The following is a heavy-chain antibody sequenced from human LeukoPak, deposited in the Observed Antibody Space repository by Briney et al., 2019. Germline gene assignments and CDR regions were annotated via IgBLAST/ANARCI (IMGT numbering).Heavy chain of an antibody. CDR3: ATERNWDFDY. V-gene: IGHV3-23*01. J-gene: IGHJ4*02. D-gene: IGHD7-27*01. CDR1: GFTFSSYA. CDR2: ITGSGGST. Sequence: PGGSLRLSCAASGFTFSSYAMSWVRQAPGKGLEWVSAITGSGGSTYYADSVKGRFTISRDNSKNTLYVQMNSLRAEDTAVYYCATERNWDFDYWGQGTLVTVSS.